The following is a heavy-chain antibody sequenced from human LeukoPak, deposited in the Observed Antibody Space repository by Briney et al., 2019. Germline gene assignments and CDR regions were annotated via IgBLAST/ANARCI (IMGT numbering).Heavy chain of an antibody. CDR3: ARHGYSYGPNYYYYYMDV. V-gene: IGHV3-20*04. D-gene: IGHD5-18*01. Sequence: PGGSLRLSCAAPGFTFDDYGMSWVRQAPGKGLEWVSGINWNGGSTGYADSVKGRFTISRDNAKNSLYLQMNSLRAEDTALYYCARHGYSYGPNYYYYYMDVWGKGTTVTVSS. J-gene: IGHJ6*03. CDR1: GFTFDDYG. CDR2: INWNGGST.